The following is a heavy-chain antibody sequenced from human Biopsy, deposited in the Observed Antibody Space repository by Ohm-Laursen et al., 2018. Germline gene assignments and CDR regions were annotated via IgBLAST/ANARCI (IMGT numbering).Heavy chain of an antibody. J-gene: IGHJ4*02. CDR3: ARDRWPHVTLLGLVVFDF. CDR2: SSAYNGKT. V-gene: IGHV1-18*01. Sequence: SVKVSCKASGYTFSMYAIIWVRQALGQGLEWMGWSSAYNGKTNYAQKFQGRLTMTTDTSTSTAYMDLRSLRSDDTAVYYCARDRWPHVTLLGLVVFDFWGQGTLVIVSS. D-gene: IGHD3-3*01. CDR1: GYTFSMYA.